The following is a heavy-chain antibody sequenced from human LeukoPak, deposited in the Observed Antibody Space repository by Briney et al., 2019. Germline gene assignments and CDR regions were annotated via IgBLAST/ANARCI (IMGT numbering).Heavy chain of an antibody. CDR2: INPSGGST. CDR3: ARGDYGDYDAFDI. CDR1: GYTFTGYY. D-gene: IGHD4-17*01. J-gene: IGHJ3*02. V-gene: IGHV1-46*01. Sequence: ASVKVSCKASGYTFTGYYMHWVRQAPGQGLEWMGIINPSGGSTSYAQKFQGRVTMTRDMSTSTVYMELSSLRSEDTAVYYCARGDYGDYDAFDIWGQGTMVTVSS.